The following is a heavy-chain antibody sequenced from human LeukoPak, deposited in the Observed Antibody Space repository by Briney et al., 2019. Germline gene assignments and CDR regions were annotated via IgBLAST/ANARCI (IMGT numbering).Heavy chain of an antibody. CDR2: ISSSSSYI. Sequence: GGSLRLSCAASGFTFSSYSMNWVRQAPGKGLEWVSSISSSSSYIYYADSVKGRFIISRDNSKNTLYLQMNSLRAEDAAVYYCATIGDRRSGELYRIDYWGQGTLVTVSS. D-gene: IGHD1-26*01. CDR3: ATIGDRRSGELYRIDY. J-gene: IGHJ4*02. V-gene: IGHV3-21*01. CDR1: GFTFSSYS.